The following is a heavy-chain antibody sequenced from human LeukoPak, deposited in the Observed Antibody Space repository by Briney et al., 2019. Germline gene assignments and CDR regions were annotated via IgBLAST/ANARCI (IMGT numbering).Heavy chain of an antibody. Sequence: SGGSLRLSCAASGFTFSSYSMNWVRQAPGKGLEWVSSISSSSSYIYYADSVKGRFTISRGNAKNSLYLQMNSLRAEDTAVYYCASHTAMANANSGFDYWGQGTLVTVSS. CDR1: GFTFSSYS. CDR2: ISSSSSYI. V-gene: IGHV3-21*01. D-gene: IGHD2-2*01. CDR3: ASHTAMANANSGFDY. J-gene: IGHJ4*02.